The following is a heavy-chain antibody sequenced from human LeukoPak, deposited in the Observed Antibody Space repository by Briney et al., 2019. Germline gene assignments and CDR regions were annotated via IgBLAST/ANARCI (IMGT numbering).Heavy chain of an antibody. CDR2: IVPIFGTA. CDR3: ASLSLDIVATIASYYFDY. Sequence: ASVKVSCKASGGTFSSYAISWVRQAPGQGLEWMGGIVPIFGTANCAQKFQGRVTITADKSTSTAYMELSSLRSEDTAVYYCASLSLDIVATIASYYFDYWGQGTLVTVSS. D-gene: IGHD5-12*01. J-gene: IGHJ4*02. CDR1: GGTFSSYA. V-gene: IGHV1-69*06.